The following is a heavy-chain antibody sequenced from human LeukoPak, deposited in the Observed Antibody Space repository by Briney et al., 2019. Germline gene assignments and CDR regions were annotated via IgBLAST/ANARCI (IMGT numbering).Heavy chain of an antibody. V-gene: IGHV1-46*01. J-gene: IGHJ4*02. D-gene: IGHD3-22*01. CDR1: GYTFTSYY. CDR2: INPSGGST. Sequence: ASVKVSCKASGYTFTSYYMHWVRQAPGQGLEWMGIINPSGGSTSYAQKFQGRVTMTRDTSTSTVYMELSSLRSEDTAVYYCARINYYDSSGYYYLDYWGQGTLVTVSS. CDR3: ARINYYDSSGYYYLDY.